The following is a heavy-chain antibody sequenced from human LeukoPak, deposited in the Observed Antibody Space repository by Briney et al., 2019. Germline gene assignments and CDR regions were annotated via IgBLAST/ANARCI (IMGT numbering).Heavy chain of an antibody. D-gene: IGHD6-13*01. J-gene: IGHJ3*02. V-gene: IGHV5-10-1*01. CDR1: GYSFIRYW. CDR2: IDPSDSYT. Sequence: GESLRISCQGSGYSFIRYWINWVRQMPGKGLEWMGTIDPSDSYTNYSPSFQGHVTISVDKSIGAAYLQWSSLKASDTAMYYCARRIAADAFDIWGQGTMVTVSS. CDR3: ARRIAADAFDI.